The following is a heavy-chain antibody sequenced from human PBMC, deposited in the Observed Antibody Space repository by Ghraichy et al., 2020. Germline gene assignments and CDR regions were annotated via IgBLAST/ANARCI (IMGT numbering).Heavy chain of an antibody. CDR2: ISSSGSTI. Sequence: GGSLRLSCAASGFTFSDYYMSWIRQAPGKGLEWVSYISSSGSTIYYADSVKGRFTISRDNAKNSLYLQMNSLRAEDTAVYYCASTGPEYYDSSGYCDYWGQGTLVTVSS. CDR3: ASTGPEYYDSSGYCDY. CDR1: GFTFSDYY. D-gene: IGHD3-22*01. J-gene: IGHJ4*02. V-gene: IGHV3-11*01.